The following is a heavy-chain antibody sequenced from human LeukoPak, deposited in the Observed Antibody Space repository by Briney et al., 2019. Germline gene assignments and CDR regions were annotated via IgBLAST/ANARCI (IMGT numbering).Heavy chain of an antibody. J-gene: IGHJ4*02. CDR1: GGSISSSSYY. CDR2: IYYSGST. Sequence: SETLSLTCTVSGGSISSSSYYWGWIRQPPGKGLEWIGSIYYSGSTYYNPSLKSRVTISVDTSKNQFSLKLSSVTAADTAVYYCARGYSSSSQFDYWGQGTLVTVSS. D-gene: IGHD6-6*01. V-gene: IGHV4-39*07. CDR3: ARGYSSSSQFDY.